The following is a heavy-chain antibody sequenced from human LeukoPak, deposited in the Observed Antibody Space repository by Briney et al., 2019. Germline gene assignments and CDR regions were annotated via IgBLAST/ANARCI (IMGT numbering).Heavy chain of an antibody. D-gene: IGHD2-15*01. CDR2: IYYSGST. CDR1: GGSISSYY. J-gene: IGHJ5*02. Sequence: SETLSLTCTVSGGSISSYYWSWIRQPPGKGLEWIGYIYYSGSTNYNPSLKSRVTISVDTSKNQFSLKLSSVTAADTAVYYCARLNSGGEYCSGGSCSDNWFDPWGQGTLVTVSS. CDR3: ARLNSGGEYCSGGSCSDNWFDP. V-gene: IGHV4-59*08.